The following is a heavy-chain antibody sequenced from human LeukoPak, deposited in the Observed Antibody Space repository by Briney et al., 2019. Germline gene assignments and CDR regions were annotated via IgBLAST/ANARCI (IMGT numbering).Heavy chain of an antibody. CDR3: ARERKVGATDFDY. CDR2: IKQDESEK. D-gene: IGHD1-26*01. J-gene: IGHJ4*02. V-gene: IGHV3-7*01. Sequence: GGSLRLSCAASGFTFSNYWMRWVRQAPGKGLEWVANIKQDESEKYYVDSVKGRFTISRDNAKNSLYLQMNSLRAEDTAVYYCARERKVGATDFDYWGQGTLVTVSS. CDR1: GFTFSNYW.